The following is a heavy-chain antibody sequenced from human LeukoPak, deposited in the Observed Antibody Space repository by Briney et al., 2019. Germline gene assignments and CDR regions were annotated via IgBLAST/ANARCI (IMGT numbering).Heavy chain of an antibody. CDR3: ARDLPGIFGVVTITYYYYYYGMDV. CDR2: ISAYNGNT. V-gene: IGHV1-18*01. J-gene: IGHJ6*02. D-gene: IGHD3-3*01. CDR1: GYTFTSYG. Sequence: ASVKVSCKASGYTFTSYGISWVRQAPGQGLEWMGWISAYNGNTNYAQKLQGRVTMTTDTSTSTAYMELRSLRSDDTAVYYCARDLPGIFGVVTITYYYYYYGMDVWGQGTTVTVSS.